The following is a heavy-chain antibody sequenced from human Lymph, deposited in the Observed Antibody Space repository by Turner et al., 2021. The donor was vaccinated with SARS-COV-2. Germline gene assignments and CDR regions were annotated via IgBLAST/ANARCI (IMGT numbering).Heavy chain of an antibody. Sequence: QVQLVESGGGVVQPGRSLRLSCAASGFTFSSYAMPWVRQAPGKGLEWVAVISYDGSNKYYADSVKGRFTISRDNSKNTLYLQMNSLREEDTAVYYCASGKSRMGLRHLTPPWYFDLWGRGTLVTVSS. CDR2: ISYDGSNK. V-gene: IGHV3-30-3*01. CDR3: ASGKSRMGLRHLTPPWYFDL. CDR1: GFTFSSYA. D-gene: IGHD5-12*01. J-gene: IGHJ2*01.